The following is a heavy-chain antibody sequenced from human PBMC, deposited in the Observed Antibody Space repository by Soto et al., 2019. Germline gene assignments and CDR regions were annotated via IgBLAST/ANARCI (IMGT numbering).Heavy chain of an antibody. J-gene: IGHJ4*02. CDR3: AREKYSSGWYYFDY. D-gene: IGHD6-19*01. CDR2: IWYDGSNK. CDR1: GFTFSSYG. V-gene: IGHV3-33*01. Sequence: QVQLVESGGGVVQPGRSLRLSCAASGFTFSSYGMHWVRQAPGKGLEWVAVIWYDGSNKYYADSVKGRFTISRDNSKNTLYLQMNSLRAEDTAVYYCAREKYSSGWYYFDYWGQGTLVTVSS.